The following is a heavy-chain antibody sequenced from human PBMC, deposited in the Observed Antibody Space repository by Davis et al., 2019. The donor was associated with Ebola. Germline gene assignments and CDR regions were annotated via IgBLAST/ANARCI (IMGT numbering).Heavy chain of an antibody. CDR3: AKVRRRLYDILTGFDY. V-gene: IGHV3-30*18. Sequence: GESLKISCAASKFTLSSYWMSWVRQAPGKGLEWVAVISYDGSNKYYADSVKGRFTISRDNSKNTLYLQMNSLRAEDTAVYYCAKVRRRLYDILTGFDYWGQGTLVTVSS. CDR2: ISYDGSNK. J-gene: IGHJ4*02. CDR1: KFTLSSYW. D-gene: IGHD3-9*01.